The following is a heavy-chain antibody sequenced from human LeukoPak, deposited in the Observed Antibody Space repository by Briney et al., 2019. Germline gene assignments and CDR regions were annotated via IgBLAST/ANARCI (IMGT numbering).Heavy chain of an antibody. CDR3: ARDGLVPVRGSYYGMDV. Sequence: SETLSLTCTVSGGSISSYYWSWIRQPAGKGLEWIGHIYTSGSTNYNPSLKSRVTMSVDTSKNQFSLKLSSVTAADTAVYYCARDGLVPVRGSYYGMDVWGQGTTATVSS. J-gene: IGHJ6*02. V-gene: IGHV4-4*07. CDR1: GGSISSYY. D-gene: IGHD3-10*01. CDR2: IYTSGST.